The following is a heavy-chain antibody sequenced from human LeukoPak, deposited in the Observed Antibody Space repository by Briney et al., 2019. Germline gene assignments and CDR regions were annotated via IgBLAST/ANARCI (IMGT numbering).Heavy chain of an antibody. CDR1: GYSFTGYY. V-gene: IGHV1-2*02. CDR2: INPNNGDT. J-gene: IGHJ4*02. CDR3: ARQDGNAKYYFDY. Sequence: ASVTVSFMSSGYSFTGYYMHWVRQAPGQGLEWMGWINPNNGDTNYAQKFQGRVTMTRDTSISTAYMELNRLTSDDSAMYYCARQDGNAKYYFDYWGQGTLVTVSS.